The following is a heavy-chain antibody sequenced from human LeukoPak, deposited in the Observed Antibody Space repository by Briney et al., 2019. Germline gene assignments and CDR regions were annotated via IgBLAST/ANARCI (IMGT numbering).Heavy chain of an antibody. CDR3: ARDSILRRDSQFDY. Sequence: PGGSLRLSCAASGFTFDDYAMHWVRQAPGKGLEWVSGISWNSGSIGYADSVKGRFTISRDNAKNSLYLQMNSLRAEDTAVYYCARDSILRRDSQFDYWGQGTLVTVSS. CDR2: ISWNSGSI. D-gene: IGHD3-16*01. CDR1: GFTFDDYA. V-gene: IGHV3-9*01. J-gene: IGHJ4*02.